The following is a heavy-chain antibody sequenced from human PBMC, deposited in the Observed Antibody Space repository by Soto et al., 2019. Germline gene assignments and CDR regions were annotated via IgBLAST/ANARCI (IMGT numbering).Heavy chain of an antibody. CDR2: VYYSGTT. J-gene: IGHJ5*02. CDR1: GGSIGRNNFH. V-gene: IGHV4-39*01. Sequence: SETLSLTCTVSGGSIGRNNFHWGWIRQTPGRGLEWIGSVYYSGTTDYSPSLKSRVTISGDTSKSQFSLKLSSVTAADTAVYYCARHTRNQFDPWGQGTLVTV. CDR3: ARHTRNQFDP.